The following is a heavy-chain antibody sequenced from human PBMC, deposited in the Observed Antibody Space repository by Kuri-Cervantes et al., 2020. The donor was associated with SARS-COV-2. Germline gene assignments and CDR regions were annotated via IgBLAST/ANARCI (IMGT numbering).Heavy chain of an antibody. Sequence: GESLRLSCAASGFTFSSYWMHWVRQAPGKGLVWVSRINSDGSSTSYADSVKGRFTISRDNAKNTLYLQMNSLRAEDTAEYYCARDRLRYCSSTSCYGWFDPWGQGTLVTVSS. CDR3: ARDRLRYCSSTSCYGWFDP. CDR1: GFTFSSYW. CDR2: INSDGSST. D-gene: IGHD2-2*01. V-gene: IGHV3-74*01. J-gene: IGHJ5*02.